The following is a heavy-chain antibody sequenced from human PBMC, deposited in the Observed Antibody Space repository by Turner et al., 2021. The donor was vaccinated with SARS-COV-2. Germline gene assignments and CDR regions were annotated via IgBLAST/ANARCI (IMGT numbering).Heavy chain of an antibody. CDR2: SYYSGST. J-gene: IGHJ4*02. CDR3: ARDPGEGSFDY. D-gene: IGHD3-16*01. V-gene: IGHV4-59*01. Sequence: QVQLQESGPGLVKPSETLSLTCTVSGGSISSYYLSWIRQPPGKGLEWIGYSYYSGSTNYNPSLKSRVTISVDTSKNQFSLKLSSVTAADTAVYYCARDPGEGSFDYWGQGTLVTVSS. CDR1: GGSISSYY.